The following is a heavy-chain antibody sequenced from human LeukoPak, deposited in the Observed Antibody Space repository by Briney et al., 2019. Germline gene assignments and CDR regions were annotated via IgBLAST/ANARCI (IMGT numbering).Heavy chain of an antibody. Sequence: SETLSLTCTVSGGSITSGSYYWSWIRQPAGKGLEWIGRIYTSGTTNYNPSLKSRATISVDTSKNQFSLKLTSVTAADTAVYYCARVSGFGDPFDYWGQGTLVTVSS. D-gene: IGHD3-10*01. CDR1: GGSITSGSYY. V-gene: IGHV4-61*02. J-gene: IGHJ4*02. CDR2: IYTSGTT. CDR3: ARVSGFGDPFDY.